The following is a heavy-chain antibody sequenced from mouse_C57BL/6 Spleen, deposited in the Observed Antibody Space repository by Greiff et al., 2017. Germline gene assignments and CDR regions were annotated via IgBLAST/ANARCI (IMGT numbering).Heavy chain of an antibody. J-gene: IGHJ1*03. Sequence: QVQLKQPGAELVKPGASVKLSCKASGYTFTSYWMQWVKQRPGQGLEWIGEIDPSDSYTNYNQKFKGKATLTVDTSSSTAYMQLSSLTSEDSAVYYCALLLRSSEYFDVWGTGTTVTVSS. CDR1: GYTFTSYW. CDR2: IDPSDSYT. D-gene: IGHD1-1*01. V-gene: IGHV1-50*01. CDR3: ALLLRSSEYFDV.